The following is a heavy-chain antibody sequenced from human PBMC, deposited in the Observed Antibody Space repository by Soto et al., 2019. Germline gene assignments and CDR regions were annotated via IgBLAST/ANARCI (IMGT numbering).Heavy chain of an antibody. D-gene: IGHD6-6*01. V-gene: IGHV3-23*01. CDR1: GFIFSNYA. Sequence: GGSLRLSCAASGFIFSNYAMSWVRQAPGKGLEWVSFISGSGSSTYYADSVKGRFTISRGNSKNTLYLQMNSLRAEDAAVYYCVREASSSGLHLDHWGRGTLVTVSS. CDR2: ISGSGSST. CDR3: VREASSSGLHLDH. J-gene: IGHJ4*02.